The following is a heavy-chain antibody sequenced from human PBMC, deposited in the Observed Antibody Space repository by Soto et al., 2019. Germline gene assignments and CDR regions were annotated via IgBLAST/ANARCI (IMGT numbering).Heavy chain of an antibody. V-gene: IGHV3-15*07. J-gene: IGHJ3*02. CDR3: TTDPRRGDSSGYYPDDAFDI. CDR1: GFTFSNAW. Sequence: GGSLRLSCAASGFTFSNAWMNWVRQAPGKGLEWAGRIKSKTDGGTTDYAAPVKGRFTISRDDSKNTLYLQMNSLKTEDTAVYYCTTDPRRGDSSGYYPDDAFDIWGQGTMVTVSS. D-gene: IGHD3-22*01. CDR2: IKSKTDGGTT.